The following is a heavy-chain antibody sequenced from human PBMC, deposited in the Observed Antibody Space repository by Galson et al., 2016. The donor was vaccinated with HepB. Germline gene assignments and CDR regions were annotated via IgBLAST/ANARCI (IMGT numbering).Heavy chain of an antibody. Sequence: SETLSLTCTVSGDSIRNSGYHWAWIRQSPGRGLEWIGTIYYTGTTFFNASLKSRVVLSIDTSKDQFSLRLTSMTAADTGVYFCARLAVAGIAGVVDYWGQGSLVTVSS. CDR3: ARLAVAGIAGVVDY. CDR1: GDSIRNSGYH. D-gene: IGHD6-19*01. V-gene: IGHV4-39*01. J-gene: IGHJ4*02. CDR2: IYYTGTT.